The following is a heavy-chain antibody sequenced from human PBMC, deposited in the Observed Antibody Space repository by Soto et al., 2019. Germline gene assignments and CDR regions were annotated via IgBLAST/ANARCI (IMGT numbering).Heavy chain of an antibody. CDR3: VRTSLVVAAATREDY. CDR1: GFTFSSYW. D-gene: IGHD2-15*01. CDR2: INSDGSST. Sequence: EVQLVESGGGLVQPGGSLRLSCAASGFTFSSYWMHWVRQAPGKGLVWVSRINSDGSSTSYADSVKGRFTISRDTAKNTLYLQMNSLRPEDTAVYYCVRTSLVVAAATREDYWGQGTLVTVSS. J-gene: IGHJ4*02. V-gene: IGHV3-74*01.